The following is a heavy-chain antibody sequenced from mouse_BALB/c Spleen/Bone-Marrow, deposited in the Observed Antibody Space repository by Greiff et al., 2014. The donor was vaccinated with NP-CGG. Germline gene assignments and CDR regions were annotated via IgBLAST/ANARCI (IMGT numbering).Heavy chain of an antibody. Sequence: EVKLVESGPGLVKPSQSLSLTCIVTGYSITRDYAWNWIRQFPGNKLEWIGYISYSGSTTYNPSLESRISITRDTSKNQFSLQLNSVTTEDTATYYCARSSSYDYDVGFAYWGQGTLVTVSA. CDR3: ARSSSYDYDVGFAY. CDR2: ISYSGST. CDR1: GYSITRDYA. J-gene: IGHJ3*01. D-gene: IGHD2-4*01. V-gene: IGHV3-2*02.